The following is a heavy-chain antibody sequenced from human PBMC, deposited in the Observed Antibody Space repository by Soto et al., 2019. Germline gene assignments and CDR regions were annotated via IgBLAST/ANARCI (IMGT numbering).Heavy chain of an antibody. D-gene: IGHD1-26*01. V-gene: IGHV3-30-3*01. J-gene: IGHJ6*02. CDR2: ISYDGSNK. Sequence: QVQLVESGGGVVQPGRSLRLSCAASGFTFSSYAMHWVRQAPGKGLEWVAVISYDGSNKYYADSVKGRFTISRDNSKNPLYLQMNSLRAEDTAVYYCARDGCIVGATGRRYYYYYGMDVWGQGTTVTVSS. CDR3: ARDGCIVGATGRRYYYYYGMDV. CDR1: GFTFSSYA.